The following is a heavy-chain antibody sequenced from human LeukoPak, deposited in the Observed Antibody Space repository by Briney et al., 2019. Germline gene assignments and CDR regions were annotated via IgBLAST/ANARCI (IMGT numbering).Heavy chain of an antibody. CDR2: FDPEDGET. Sequence: GASVKVSCKVSGYALTELSMHWVRQAPGKGLEWMGGFDPEDGETIYAQKFQGRVTMTEDTSTDTAYMELSSLRSEDTAVYYCATALIPKYQLTWFDPWGQGTLVTVSS. V-gene: IGHV1-24*01. J-gene: IGHJ5*02. D-gene: IGHD2-2*01. CDR1: GYALTELS. CDR3: ATALIPKYQLTWFDP.